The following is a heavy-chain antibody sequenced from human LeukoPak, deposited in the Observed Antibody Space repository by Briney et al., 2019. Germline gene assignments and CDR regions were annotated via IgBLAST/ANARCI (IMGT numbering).Heavy chain of an antibody. CDR2: FDPEDGET. Sequence: ASVKVSCKVSGYTLTELSMHWVRQAPGKGLEWMGGFDPEDGETIYAQKFQGRVTITADKSTSTAYMELSSLRSEDTAVYYCARASLGANYDSSGYSNSLDYWGQGTLVTVSS. D-gene: IGHD3-22*01. V-gene: IGHV1-24*01. CDR1: GYTLTELS. CDR3: ARASLGANYDSSGYSNSLDY. J-gene: IGHJ4*02.